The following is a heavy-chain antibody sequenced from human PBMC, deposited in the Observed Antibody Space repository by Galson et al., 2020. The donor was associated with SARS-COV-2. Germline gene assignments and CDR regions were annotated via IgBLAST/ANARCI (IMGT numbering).Heavy chain of an antibody. J-gene: IGHJ4*02. CDR1: GFIFSDYG. Sequence: LSLTCAASGFIFSDYGMHWVRQAPGKGLEWIGIIWHSGLQTYYADFVKGRFTISRDNVRKTLFLQLDSLRAGDTAVYYCARAIYGGTTFYFDYWGQGSLVTVSS. CDR2: IWHSGLQT. CDR3: ARAIYGGTTFYFDY. D-gene: IGHD4-17*01. V-gene: IGHV3-33*01.